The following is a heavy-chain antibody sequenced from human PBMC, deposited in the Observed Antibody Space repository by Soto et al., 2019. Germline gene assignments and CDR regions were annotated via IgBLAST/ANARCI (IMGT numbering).Heavy chain of an antibody. CDR2: INHSGST. CDR3: ARLTYYYYGMDV. Sequence: PSETLSLTCAVYGGSFSGYYWSWIRQPPGKGLEWIGEINHSGSTNYNPSLKSRVTISVDTSKNQLSLKLSSVTAADTAVYYCARLTYYYYGMDVWGQGTTVTVSS. J-gene: IGHJ6*02. CDR1: GGSFSGYY. V-gene: IGHV4-34*01.